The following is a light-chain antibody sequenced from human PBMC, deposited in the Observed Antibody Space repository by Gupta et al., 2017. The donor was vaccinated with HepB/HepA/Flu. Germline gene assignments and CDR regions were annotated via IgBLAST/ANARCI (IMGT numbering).Light chain of an antibody. J-gene: IGLJ2*01. CDR2: RDN. CDR3: QAWDSSFVV. Sequence: SYELTQPPSVSVSPGQTANITCSGDKLGDKYACWYQQKPGQSPVLVIYRDNKRPSGIPERFSGSNSGNTATLTISGTQAMDEADYYCQAWDSSFVVFGGGTKLTVL. CDR1: KLGDKY. V-gene: IGLV3-1*01.